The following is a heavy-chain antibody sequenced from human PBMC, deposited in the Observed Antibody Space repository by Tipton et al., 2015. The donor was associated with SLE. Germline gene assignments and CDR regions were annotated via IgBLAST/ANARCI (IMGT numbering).Heavy chain of an antibody. J-gene: IGHJ5*02. Sequence: TLSPTCALYGGSFSGYHWSWIRQPPGKGLEWIGEITNSGFPNYNPSLKSRVTISVDTSRNQLSLKLISVTAADTAVYYCARLIHDYGIWSGSQYWFDPWGPGTLVNVSS. CDR1: GGSFSGYH. D-gene: IGHD3-3*01. CDR3: ARLIHDYGIWSGSQYWFDP. V-gene: IGHV4-34*01. CDR2: ITNSGFP.